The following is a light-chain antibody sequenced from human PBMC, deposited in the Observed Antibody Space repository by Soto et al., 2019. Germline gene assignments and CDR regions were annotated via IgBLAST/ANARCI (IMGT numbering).Light chain of an antibody. Sequence: QSVLTQSPSASASLGASVKLTCTLSSGHSSYAIAWHQQQPEKGPRYLMKLNSDGSHSKGDGIPDRFSGSSSGAERYLTISSLQSEDEADYCCQTWGSGIHVVFGGGTQLTVL. J-gene: IGLJ2*01. V-gene: IGLV4-69*01. CDR1: SGHSSYA. CDR3: QTWGSGIHVV. CDR2: LNSDGSH.